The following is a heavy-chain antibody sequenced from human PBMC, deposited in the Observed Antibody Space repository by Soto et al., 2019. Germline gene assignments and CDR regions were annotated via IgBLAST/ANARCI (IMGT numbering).Heavy chain of an antibody. CDR2: ISSSGSST. D-gene: IGHD3-3*01. J-gene: IGHJ4*02. V-gene: IGHV3-48*03. CDR3: ATERRVSRKDFDY. CDR1: GFTFSSYE. Sequence: ESGGGLVQPGGSLRLSCAASGFTFSSYEVHWVRQAPGRGLEWLAYISSSGSSTHYADSVKGRFTISRDNAKSSLYLQMDSLRAEVTAVYYCATERRVSRKDFDYWGQGTLVTVSS.